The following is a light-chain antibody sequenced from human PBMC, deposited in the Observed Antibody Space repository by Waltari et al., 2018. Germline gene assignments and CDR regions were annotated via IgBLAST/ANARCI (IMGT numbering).Light chain of an antibody. CDR1: QDVTKY. V-gene: IGKV1-12*01. J-gene: IGKJ1*01. CDR3: QQGDSLPPT. Sequence: DIQMTQSPSSVSASVGDRVTITCRASQDVTKYIAWYQQKPGRAPKVLIFDDSTLQSGVPSRFSGSGSGTEFSLTISSLQPEDFATYYCQQGDSLPPTFGQGTKVEI. CDR2: DDS.